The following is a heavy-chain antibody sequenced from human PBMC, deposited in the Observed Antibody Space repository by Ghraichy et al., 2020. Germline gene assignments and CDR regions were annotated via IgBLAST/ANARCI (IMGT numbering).Heavy chain of an antibody. Sequence: GGSLRLSCAASGFTFSSYAMSWVRQAPGKGLEWVSAISGSGGSTYYADSVKGRFTISRDNSKNTLYLQMNSLRAEDTAVYYCAKGRDDSSGYYYGIYYFDYWGQGTLVTVSS. CDR2: ISGSGGST. CDR1: GFTFSSYA. D-gene: IGHD3-22*01. V-gene: IGHV3-23*01. J-gene: IGHJ4*02. CDR3: AKGRDDSSGYYYGIYYFDY.